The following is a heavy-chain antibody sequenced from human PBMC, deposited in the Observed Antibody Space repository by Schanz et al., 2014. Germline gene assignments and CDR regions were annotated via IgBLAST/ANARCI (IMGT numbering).Heavy chain of an antibody. Sequence: QVQLVQSGAEVKKPGVSVKVSCKASGYTFTTYYIHWVRQAPGQGLEWMGKINPSGGSTSYAQKFQGRVTMTRDTSTSTVYMELSSLRSEDTAVYYCARDGEAAAGCDYWGQGTLVNDSS. CDR3: ARDGEAAAGCDY. CDR1: GYTFTTYY. CDR2: INPSGGST. D-gene: IGHD6-13*01. J-gene: IGHJ4*02. V-gene: IGHV1-46*03.